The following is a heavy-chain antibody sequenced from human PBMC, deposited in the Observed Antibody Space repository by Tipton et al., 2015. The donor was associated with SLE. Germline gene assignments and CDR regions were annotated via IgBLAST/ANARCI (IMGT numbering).Heavy chain of an antibody. Sequence: TLSLTCTVSGGSINSYYWGWIRQPPGKGLEWVGYFYHSGSTNYNPSLKSRVSISFDTSKNQFSLDLTSVTAAGTAVYYCARRPLADDYFWYFDLWGRGTLVTVSS. CDR3: ARRPLADDYFWYFDL. CDR2: FYHSGST. V-gene: IGHV4-59*08. J-gene: IGHJ2*01. D-gene: IGHD2/OR15-2a*01. CDR1: GGSINSYY.